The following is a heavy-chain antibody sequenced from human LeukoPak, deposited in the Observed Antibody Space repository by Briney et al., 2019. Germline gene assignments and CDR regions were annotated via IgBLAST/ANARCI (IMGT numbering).Heavy chain of an antibody. CDR3: TTERYDYGDYHPIYYYYSYMDV. D-gene: IGHD4-17*01. CDR2: IKSKTDGGTT. Sequence: SGGSLRLSCAASGFTFINDWMNWVRQAPGKGLEWVGRIKSKTDGGTTDYAAPVKGRFTISRDDSKNTLYLQMNSLKTEDTAMHYCTTERYDYGDYHPIYYYYSYMDVWGKGTTVTVSS. J-gene: IGHJ6*03. CDR1: GFTFINDW. V-gene: IGHV3-15*01.